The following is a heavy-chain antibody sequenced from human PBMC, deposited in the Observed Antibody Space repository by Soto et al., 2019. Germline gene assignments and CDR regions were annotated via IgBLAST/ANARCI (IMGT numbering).Heavy chain of an antibody. Sequence: ASVKVSCKASGYTFTGYYIHWVRQAPGQGLEWMGWINPNSGGTNYVQKFQGCVTMTRDTSISTAYMELSRLRSDDTAVYYCARLGGYGPGAFDIWGQGTMVTVS. D-gene: IGHD3-16*01. CDR2: INPNSGGT. J-gene: IGHJ3*02. CDR1: GYTFTGYY. V-gene: IGHV1-2*04. CDR3: ARLGGYGPGAFDI.